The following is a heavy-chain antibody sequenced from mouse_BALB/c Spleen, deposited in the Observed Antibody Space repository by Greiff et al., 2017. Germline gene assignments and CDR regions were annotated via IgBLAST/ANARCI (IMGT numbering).Heavy chain of an antibody. CDR2: ISAGGSYT. Sequence: EVKLVESGGGLVKPGGSLKLSCAASGFTFSDYYMYWVRQTPEKRLEWVATISAGGSYTYYPDNVKGRVTLSRDNAKNNLYLQMSSLKSEDTALYYCARTYYYGSSYAMDYWGQGTSVTVSS. CDR1: GFTFSDYY. J-gene: IGHJ4*01. V-gene: IGHV5-4*02. CDR3: ARTYYYGSSYAMDY. D-gene: IGHD1-1*01.